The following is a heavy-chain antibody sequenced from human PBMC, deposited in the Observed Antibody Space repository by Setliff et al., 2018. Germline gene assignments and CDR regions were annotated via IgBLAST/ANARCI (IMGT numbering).Heavy chain of an antibody. Sequence: PSETLSLTCTVSGASISSHYWSWIRQPPGKGLEWIGSMYYTGSTNYNPSLKSRVTISVDTSKKQFSLRLNSVTAADTAVYYCARQGTAIRWFDPWGQGTLVNVSS. CDR1: GASISSHY. V-gene: IGHV4-59*11. D-gene: IGHD3-10*01. CDR2: MYYTGST. J-gene: IGHJ5*02. CDR3: ARQGTAIRWFDP.